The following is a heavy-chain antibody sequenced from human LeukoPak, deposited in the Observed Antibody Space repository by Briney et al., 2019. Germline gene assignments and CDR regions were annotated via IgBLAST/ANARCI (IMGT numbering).Heavy chain of an antibody. V-gene: IGHV3-7*01. CDR1: GFTFSSYW. J-gene: IGHJ4*02. D-gene: IGHD3-10*01. Sequence: GGSLRLSCAASGFTFSSYWMSWVRQAPGKGLEWVANMKQDGSEKYYVDSVKGRFTISRDNAKHSLYPQMNSLRAEDTAVYYCARSGGYGSGSYYLSGFDYWGQGTLVTVSS. CDR3: ARSGGYGSGSYYLSGFDY. CDR2: MKQDGSEK.